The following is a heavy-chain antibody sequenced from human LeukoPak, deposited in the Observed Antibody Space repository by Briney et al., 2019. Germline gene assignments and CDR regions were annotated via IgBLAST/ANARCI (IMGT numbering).Heavy chain of an antibody. D-gene: IGHD6-13*01. CDR2: IYYSGST. CDR3: ASHSSSWYTYYYYMDV. Sequence: SETLSLTCTVSGGSISSHYWSWIRQPPGRGLEWIGYIYYSGSTNYNPSLKGRVTISVDTSKNQFSLKLSSVTAADTAVYYRASHSSSWYTYYYYMDVWGKGTTVTVSS. CDR1: GGSISSHY. V-gene: IGHV4-59*11. J-gene: IGHJ6*03.